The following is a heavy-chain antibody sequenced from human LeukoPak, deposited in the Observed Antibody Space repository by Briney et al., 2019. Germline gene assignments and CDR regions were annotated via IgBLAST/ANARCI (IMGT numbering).Heavy chain of an antibody. J-gene: IGHJ4*02. CDR1: GFTFSSYS. Sequence: GGCLRLSCAASGFTFSSYSMNWVRQAPGKGLEWVSSISSSSSYIYYADSVKGRFTISRDNAKNSLYLQMNSLRAEDTAVYYCARGVRWLRPFDYWGQGTLVTVSS. CDR2: ISSSSSYI. V-gene: IGHV3-21*01. D-gene: IGHD5-12*01. CDR3: ARGVRWLRPFDY.